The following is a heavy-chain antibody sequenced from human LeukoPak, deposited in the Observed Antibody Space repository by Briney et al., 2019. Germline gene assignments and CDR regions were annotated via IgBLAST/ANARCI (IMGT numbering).Heavy chain of an antibody. CDR2: ISSGGSTI. J-gene: IGHJ4*02. D-gene: IGHD3-10*01. CDR1: GFTFSDYY. V-gene: IGHV3-11*01. CDR3: ARGRLWFGELYLGDYFDY. Sequence: GGSLRLSCAAPGFTFSDYYMSWIRQAPGKGREWVLYISSGGSTIYYADSVKGRFTISRDNAKNSLYLQMNSLRAEDTAVYYCARGRLWFGELYLGDYFDYWGQGTLVTVSS.